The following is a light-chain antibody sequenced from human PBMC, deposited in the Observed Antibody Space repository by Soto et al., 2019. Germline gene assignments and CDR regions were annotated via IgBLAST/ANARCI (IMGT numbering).Light chain of an antibody. CDR1: QSVGSY. J-gene: IGKJ4*01. V-gene: IGKV3-11*01. CDR3: QQRSNWPSLT. CDR2: DAS. Sequence: EIVLTQSPGTLSLSPRERATLSCRASQSVGSYLAWYQHKPGQAPRLLISDASNRATGIPARFSGSGSETDFTLTISSLEPEDSAVYYCQQRSNWPSLTFGGGTKVDI.